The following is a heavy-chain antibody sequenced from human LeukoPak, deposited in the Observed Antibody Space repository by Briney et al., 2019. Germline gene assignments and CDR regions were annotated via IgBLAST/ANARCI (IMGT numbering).Heavy chain of an antibody. D-gene: IGHD3-16*02. CDR2: INHSGST. J-gene: IGHJ4*02. CDR3: ARGPRDYVWGSYRYFFDY. V-gene: IGHV4-34*01. CDR1: GGSFSGYY. Sequence: PSETLSLTCAVYGGSFSGYYWSWIRQPPGKGLEWIGEINHSGSTNYNPSLKSRVTISVDTSKNQFSLKLSSVTAADTAVHYCARGPRDYVWGSYRYFFDYWGQGTLVTVSS.